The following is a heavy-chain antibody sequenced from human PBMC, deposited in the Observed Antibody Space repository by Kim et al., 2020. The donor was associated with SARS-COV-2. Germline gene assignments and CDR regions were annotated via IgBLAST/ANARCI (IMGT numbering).Heavy chain of an antibody. CDR1: EFTFSNAW. V-gene: IGHV3-15*01. D-gene: IGHD6-19*01. Sequence: GGSLRLSCEASEFTFSNAWMGWVRQAPGKGLEWICRISSSTDGGTTDYTEPVTGRFNVSSDDSKNTLYLQVNSLKIEDTAVYFCITSGRSLWGQGTLVTVSS. CDR2: ISSSTDGGTT. CDR3: ITSGRSL. J-gene: IGHJ4*02.